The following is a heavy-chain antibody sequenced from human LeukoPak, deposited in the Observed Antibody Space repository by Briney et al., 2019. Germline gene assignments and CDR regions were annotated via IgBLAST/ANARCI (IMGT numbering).Heavy chain of an antibody. CDR1: GYTFTSCD. CDR2: MNPNSGNT. D-gene: IGHD2-21*02. CDR3: ARGRGKAYCGGDCYPDC. Sequence: ASVKVSCKASGYTFTSCDINWVRQATGQGLEWMGWMNPNSGNTGYAQKFQGRVTMTRNTSMSTAYMELSSLRSEDTAVYYCARGRGKAYCGGDCYPDCWGQGTLVTVSS. V-gene: IGHV1-8*01. J-gene: IGHJ4*02.